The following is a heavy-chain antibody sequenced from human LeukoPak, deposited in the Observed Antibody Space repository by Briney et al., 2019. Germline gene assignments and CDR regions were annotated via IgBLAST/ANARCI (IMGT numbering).Heavy chain of an antibody. V-gene: IGHV3-23*01. CDR3: AKGYCSSTSCSPDY. CDR1: GFTFSSYA. CDR2: IFGSGGST. Sequence: GGSLRLSCAASGFTFSSYAMYWVRQAPGKGLEWVSGIFGSGGSTHYADSVKGRFTISRDNSMNTLYLQMNSLRAEDTAVYYCAKGYCSSTSCSPDYWGQGTLVTVSS. D-gene: IGHD2-2*01. J-gene: IGHJ4*02.